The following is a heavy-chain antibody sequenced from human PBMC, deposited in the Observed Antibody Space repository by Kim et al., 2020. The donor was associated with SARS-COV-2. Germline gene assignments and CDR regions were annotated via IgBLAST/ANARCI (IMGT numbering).Heavy chain of an antibody. D-gene: IGHD3-9*01. CDR2: IYTSGST. J-gene: IGHJ4*02. CDR3: ARGGHVGFDWSRIAD. V-gene: IGHV4-4*07. CDR1: GGSISSYY. Sequence: SETLSLTCTVSGGSISSYYWSWIRQPAGKGLEWIGRIYTSGSTNYNPSLKSRVTMSVDTSKNQFSLKLSSVTAADTAVYYCARGGHVGFDWSRIADWGQGTLVTVSS.